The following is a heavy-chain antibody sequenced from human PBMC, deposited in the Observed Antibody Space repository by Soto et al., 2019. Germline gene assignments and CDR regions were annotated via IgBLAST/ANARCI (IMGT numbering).Heavy chain of an antibody. Sequence: GGSLRLSCAASGFTFSSYSMNWVRQAPGKGLEWVSYISSSSSTIYYADSVKGRFTISRDNAKNSLYLQMNSLIAEDTAVYYCTNIYYYYYMDVWVKGTTVTVSS. J-gene: IGHJ6*03. CDR2: ISSSSSTI. CDR1: GFTFSSYS. V-gene: IGHV3-48*01. D-gene: IGHD2-8*01. CDR3: TNIYYYYYMDV.